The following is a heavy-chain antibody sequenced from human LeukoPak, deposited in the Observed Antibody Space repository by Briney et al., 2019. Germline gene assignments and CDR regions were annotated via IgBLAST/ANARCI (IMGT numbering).Heavy chain of an antibody. CDR1: GGTFSSYA. V-gene: IGHV1-69*05. CDR2: IIPIFGTA. J-gene: IGHJ3*02. CDR3: ARSIAAAGLDAFDI. Sequence: SVKVSCKAAGGTFSSYAISWVRQAPGQGLERMGRIIPIFGTANYAQKFQGRVTITTDESTSTAYMELSSLRSEDTAVYYCARSIAAAGLDAFDIWGQGTMVTVSS. D-gene: IGHD6-13*01.